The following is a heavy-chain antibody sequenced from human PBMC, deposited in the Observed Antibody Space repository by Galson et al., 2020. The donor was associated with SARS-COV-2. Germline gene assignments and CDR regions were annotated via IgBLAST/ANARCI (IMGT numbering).Heavy chain of an antibody. CDR3: ARDPRHYGDYLDWYFDL. D-gene: IGHD4-17*01. Sequence: GGSLRLSCAASGFTFSSYSMNWVRQAPGKGLEWVSSISSSSSYIYYADSVKGRFTISRDNAKNSLYLQMNSLRAEDTAVYYCARDPRHYGDYLDWYFDLWGRGTLVTVSS. V-gene: IGHV3-21*01. CDR2: ISSSSSYI. J-gene: IGHJ2*01. CDR1: GFTFSSYS.